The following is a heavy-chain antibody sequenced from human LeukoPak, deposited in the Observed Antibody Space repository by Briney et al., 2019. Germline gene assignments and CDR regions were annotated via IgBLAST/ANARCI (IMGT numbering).Heavy chain of an antibody. V-gene: IGHV3-23*01. CDR3: AEDWRELPRTQSYYFYGMDV. D-gene: IGHD1-26*01. CDR1: GFTFSSYA. Sequence: GGSLRLSCAASGFTFSSYAMSWVRQAPGKGLEWVSAISGSGDSTYYADSVKGRFTISRDNSRNTLYLQMNNLRAEDTAVYYCAEDWRELPRTQSYYFYGMDVWGQGTTVTVSS. CDR2: ISGSGDST. J-gene: IGHJ6*02.